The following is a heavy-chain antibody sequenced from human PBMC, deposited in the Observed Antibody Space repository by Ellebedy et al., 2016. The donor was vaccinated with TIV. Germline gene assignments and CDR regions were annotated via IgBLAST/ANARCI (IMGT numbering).Heavy chain of an antibody. Sequence: GGSLRLSCAASGFTVRRYFMSWVRQAPGKGLEWVSIIYNGGGTNYTDSVKGRFTITRDDSKNTLYLQMNSLGPEDTAVYYCARESMVRGEGWYFGMDVWGQGTTVTVSS. D-gene: IGHD3-10*01. J-gene: IGHJ6*02. CDR2: IYNGGGT. V-gene: IGHV3-53*05. CDR3: ARESMVRGEGWYFGMDV. CDR1: GFTVRRYF.